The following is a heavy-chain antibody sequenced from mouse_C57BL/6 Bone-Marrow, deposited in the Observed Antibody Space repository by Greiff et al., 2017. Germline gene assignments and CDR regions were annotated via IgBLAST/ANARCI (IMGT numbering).Heavy chain of an antibody. J-gene: IGHJ4*01. CDR3: ARSGDGYYPSYAMDY. Sequence: QVQLKESGAELARPGASVKLSCKASGYTFTSYGISWVKQRTGQGLEWIGEIYPRSGNTYYNEKFKGKATLTADKSSSTAYMELRSLTSEDSAVYFCARSGDGYYPSYAMDYWGQGTSVTVSS. V-gene: IGHV1-81*01. D-gene: IGHD2-3*01. CDR2: IYPRSGNT. CDR1: GYTFTSYG.